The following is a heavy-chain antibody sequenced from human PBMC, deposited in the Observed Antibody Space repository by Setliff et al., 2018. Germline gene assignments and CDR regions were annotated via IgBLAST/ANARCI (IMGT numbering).Heavy chain of an antibody. V-gene: IGHV3-74*01. CDR1: GFTFSSYW. CDR2: VNSDSGGST. D-gene: IGHD2-2*02. J-gene: IGHJ4*02. Sequence: GGSLRLSCAASGFTFSSYWMHWVRQAPGKGLVWVSRVNSDSGGSTYYADSVKGRFTISRDNSKNTLYLQMLSLRAEDTAVYYCAKGGSTSCYTEADYWGQGALVTVSS. CDR3: AKGGSTSCYTEADY.